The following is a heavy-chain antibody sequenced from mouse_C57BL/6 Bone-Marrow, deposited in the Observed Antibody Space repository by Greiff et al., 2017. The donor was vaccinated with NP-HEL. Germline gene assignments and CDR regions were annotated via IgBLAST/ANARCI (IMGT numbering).Heavy chain of an antibody. V-gene: IGHV3-6*01. D-gene: IGHD2-2*01. Sequence: EVQLQQSGPGLVKPSQSLSLTCSVTGYSITSGYYWNWIRQFPGNKLEWMGYISYDGSNNYNPSLKNRISITRDTSKNQFFLKLNSVTTEDTATYYCARGGGYDEYYYAMDYWGQGTSVTVSS. CDR2: ISYDGSN. CDR1: GYSITSGYY. J-gene: IGHJ4*01. CDR3: ARGGGYDEYYYAMDY.